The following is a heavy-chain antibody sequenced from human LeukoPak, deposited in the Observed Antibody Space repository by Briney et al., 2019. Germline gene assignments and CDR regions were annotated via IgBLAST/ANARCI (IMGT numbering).Heavy chain of an antibody. CDR2: IKSDGKT. Sequence: GGSLRLSCEASGFTFSRYWMHWVRQAPGKGLVWVSRIKSDGKTNYADSVKGRFTISRDNAKNTVSLQMNSLRADDPGVYYCARAPSEVGGYYPEYFRHWGQGTLVTVSS. D-gene: IGHD3-3*01. CDR1: GFTFSRYW. J-gene: IGHJ1*01. CDR3: ARAPSEVGGYYPEYFRH. V-gene: IGHV3-74*01.